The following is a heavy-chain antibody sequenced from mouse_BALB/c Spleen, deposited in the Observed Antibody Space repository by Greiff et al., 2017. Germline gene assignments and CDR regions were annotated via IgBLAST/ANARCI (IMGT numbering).Heavy chain of an antibody. J-gene: IGHJ4*01. CDR3: ARLLDYAMDY. CDR2: IDPANGNT. Sequence: DVQLQESGAELVKPGASVKLSCTASGFNIKDTYMHWVEQRPEQGLEWIGRIDPANGNTKYDPKFQGKATITADTSSNTAYLQLSSLTSEDTAVYYCARLLDYAMDYWGQGTSVTVSS. V-gene: IGHV14-3*02. CDR1: GFNIKDTY.